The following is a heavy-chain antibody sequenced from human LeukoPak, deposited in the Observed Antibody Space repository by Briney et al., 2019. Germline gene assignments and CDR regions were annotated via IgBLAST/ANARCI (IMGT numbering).Heavy chain of an antibody. Sequence: ASVKVSCKASGYTFTGYYIHWVRQAPGQGLEWMGWISPNSGDTNYAQKFQGRVTMTRDMSISTAYMELGRLTSDDTAVYYCARVWDLPFDNWGQGTLVTVSS. CDR3: ARVWDLPFDN. J-gene: IGHJ4*02. D-gene: IGHD1-26*01. V-gene: IGHV1-2*02. CDR2: ISPNSGDT. CDR1: GYTFTGYY.